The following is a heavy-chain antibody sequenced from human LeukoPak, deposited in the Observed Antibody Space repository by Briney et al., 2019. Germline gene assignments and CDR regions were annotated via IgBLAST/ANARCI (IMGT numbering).Heavy chain of an antibody. CDR2: IYYSGST. Sequence: SETLSLTCTVSGGSISSYYWSWIRQPPGKGLEWIGYIYYSGSTNYNPSLKSRVTISVDTSKNQFSLKLSSVTAADTAVYYCARGNGVVAATAYYYGMDVWGQGTTVTVSS. V-gene: IGHV4-59*01. J-gene: IGHJ6*02. D-gene: IGHD2-15*01. CDR3: ARGNGVVAATAYYYGMDV. CDR1: GGSISSYY.